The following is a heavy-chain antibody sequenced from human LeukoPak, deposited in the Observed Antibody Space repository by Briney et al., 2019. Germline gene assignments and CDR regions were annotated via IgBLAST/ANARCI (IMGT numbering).Heavy chain of an antibody. CDR1: GFTFSSYW. CDR3: ARAPVGATCFDY. Sequence: GGSLRLSCAASGFTFSSYWMHWVRQAPGKGLVWVSRINSDGSSTSYADSVKGRFTISRDNAKNTLYPQMNSLRAEDTAVYYCARAPVGATCFDYWGQGTLVTVSS. CDR2: INSDGSST. V-gene: IGHV3-74*01. J-gene: IGHJ4*02. D-gene: IGHD1-26*01.